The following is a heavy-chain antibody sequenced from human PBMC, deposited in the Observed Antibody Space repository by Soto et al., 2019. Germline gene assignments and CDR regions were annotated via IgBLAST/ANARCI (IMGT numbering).Heavy chain of an antibody. CDR1: GFTFSSYA. Sequence: QVQLVESGGGVVQPGRSLRLSCAASGFTFSSYAMHWVRQAPGKGLEWVAVISYDGSNKYYADSVKGRFTISRDNSKNTLYLQMNSLRAEDTAVYYCARIFSAMVTPIDYWGQGTLVTVSS. J-gene: IGHJ4*02. CDR2: ISYDGSNK. D-gene: IGHD5-18*01. V-gene: IGHV3-30-3*01. CDR3: ARIFSAMVTPIDY.